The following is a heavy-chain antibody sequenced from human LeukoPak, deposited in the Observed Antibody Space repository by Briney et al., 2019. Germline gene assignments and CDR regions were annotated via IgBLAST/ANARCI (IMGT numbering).Heavy chain of an antibody. CDR1: GYSISSGYY. CDR2: IYTSGST. CDR3: ARAWGGYYDILTGYSAGGFDP. V-gene: IGHV4-61*02. Sequence: SETLSLTCTVSGYSISSGYYWGWIRQPAGKGLEWIGRIYTSGSTNYNPSLKSRVTISVDTSTNQFSLKLSSVTAADTAVYYCARAWGGYYDILTGYSAGGFDPWGQGTLVTVSS. J-gene: IGHJ5*02. D-gene: IGHD3-9*01.